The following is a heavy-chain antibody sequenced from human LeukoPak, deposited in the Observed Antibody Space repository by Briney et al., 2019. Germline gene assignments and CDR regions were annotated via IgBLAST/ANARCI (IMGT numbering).Heavy chain of an antibody. CDR1: GFTFSSYW. CDR3: ARAVATNPLGYYYYMDV. CDR2: IKQDGSEK. J-gene: IGHJ6*03. Sequence: PGGSLRLSCAASGFTFSSYWMSWVRQAPGKGLEWVANIKQDGSEKYYVDSVKGRFTISRDDAKNSLYLQMNSLRAEDTAVYYCARAVATNPLGYYYYMDVWGKGTTVTISS. D-gene: IGHD5-12*01. V-gene: IGHV3-7*01.